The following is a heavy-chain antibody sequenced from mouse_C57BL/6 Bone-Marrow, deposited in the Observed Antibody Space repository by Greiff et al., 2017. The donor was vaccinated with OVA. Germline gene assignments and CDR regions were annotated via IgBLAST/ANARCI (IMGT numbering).Heavy chain of an antibody. CDR2: IDPENGDT. CDR3: TSFISTVVAPAY. Sequence: EVKLQESGAELVRPGASVKLSCTASGFNIKDDYMHWVKQRPEQGLEWIGWIDPENGDTEYASKFQGKATITADTSSNTAYLQLSSLTAEDTAVYYCTSFISTVVAPAYWGQGTLVTVSA. V-gene: IGHV14-4*01. J-gene: IGHJ3*01. CDR1: GFNIKDDY. D-gene: IGHD1-1*01.